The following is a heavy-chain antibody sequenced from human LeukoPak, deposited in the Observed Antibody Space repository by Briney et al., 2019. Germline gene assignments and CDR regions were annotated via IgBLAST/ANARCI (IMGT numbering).Heavy chain of an antibody. J-gene: IGHJ4*02. CDR2: IKRVTDGGTT. V-gene: IGHV3-15*07. CDR3: TTGGGVGAIRTGAY. CDR1: GFILRNNW. D-gene: IGHD1-26*01. Sequence: GGSLRLSCAASGFILRNNWMNWVRPGPGKGLEWGGRIKRVTDGGTTDHAASVKDRFTISRDDSKNMLFLDMKSLKIEDTGLYYCTTGGGVGAIRTGAYWGQGTLVTVSS.